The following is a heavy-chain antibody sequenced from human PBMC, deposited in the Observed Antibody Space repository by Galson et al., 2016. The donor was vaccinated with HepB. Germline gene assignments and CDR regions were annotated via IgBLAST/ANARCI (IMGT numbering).Heavy chain of an antibody. J-gene: IGHJ5*02. CDR1: GYTLNNFY. CDR3: ARGNSFDT. CDR2: INPSGGRT. Sequence: SVKVSCKASGYTLNNFYIHWLRQAPGQGLQWLALINPSGGRTSYAQGFQCRVTMMTDTSTSTVFMDLNSLTFEDTAVYYCARGNSFDTWGQGTQVTVSS. V-gene: IGHV1-46*02.